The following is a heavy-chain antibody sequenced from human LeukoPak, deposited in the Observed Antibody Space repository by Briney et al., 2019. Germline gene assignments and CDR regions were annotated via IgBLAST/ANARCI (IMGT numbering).Heavy chain of an antibody. J-gene: IGHJ4*02. V-gene: IGHV5-51*01. Sequence: GASLKISWKGSGFIFTGYWIVWVRQMPGKGLEWMGVIYPADSETTYSPSFQGQITISADRSSTTAHLQWSSLKSSDTAIYYCARATCVNGICYTLYWGQGSLVTVSS. CDR2: IYPADSET. CDR3: ARATCVNGICYTLY. D-gene: IGHD2-8*01. CDR1: GFIFTGYW.